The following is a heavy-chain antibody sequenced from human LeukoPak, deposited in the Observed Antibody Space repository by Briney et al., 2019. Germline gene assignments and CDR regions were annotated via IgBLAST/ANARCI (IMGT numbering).Heavy chain of an antibody. J-gene: IGHJ3*02. CDR3: ASGIQLRSRSWDAFDI. Sequence: GGSLRLSCAASGFTFSNYWMHWVRQAPGKGLVWVSRLNSDESTTSYADSVKGRFTISRDNTKNTLYLQMNSLRAEDTAVYYCASGIQLRSRSWDAFDIWGQGTMVTVSS. D-gene: IGHD5-18*01. V-gene: IGHV3-74*01. CDR2: LNSDESTT. CDR1: GFTFSNYW.